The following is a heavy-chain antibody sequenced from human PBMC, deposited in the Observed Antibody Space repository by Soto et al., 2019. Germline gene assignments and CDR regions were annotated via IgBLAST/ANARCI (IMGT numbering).Heavy chain of an antibody. D-gene: IGHD4-17*01. J-gene: IGHJ4*02. CDR2: IYYSGST. CDR3: ARRYGGHFDY. V-gene: IGHV4-31*03. Sequence: QVQLQESGPGLVKPSQTLSLTCTVSGGSISSGGYYWSWIRQHPGKGLEWIGYIYYSGSTYYNPSLKIRVTISVDTSKNQSSLKLSSVTAADTSVYYCARRYGGHFDYWGQGTLVTVSS. CDR1: GGSISSGGYY.